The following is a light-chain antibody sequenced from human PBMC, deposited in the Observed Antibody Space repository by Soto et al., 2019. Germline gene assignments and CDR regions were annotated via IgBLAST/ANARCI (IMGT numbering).Light chain of an antibody. CDR3: QQYYNWPLEYT. V-gene: IGKV3-15*01. CDR1: QSVSSK. CDR2: TAS. J-gene: IGKJ2*01. Sequence: EIVMTQSPGTLSVSPGERVTLSCRASQSVSSKVAWYQQKPGQAPRLLIFTASLRATGFPARFSGSGSGTEFTLTISSLQSEDFAVYWCQQYYNWPLEYTFGQGTKLEI.